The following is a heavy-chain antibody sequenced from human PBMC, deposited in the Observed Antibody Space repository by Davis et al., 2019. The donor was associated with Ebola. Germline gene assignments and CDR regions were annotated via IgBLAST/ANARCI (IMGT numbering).Heavy chain of an antibody. J-gene: IGHJ4*02. CDR1: GGSISSYY. Sequence: PSETLSLTCTVSGGSISSYYWSWIRQPPGKGLEWIGYIYYSGSTNYNPSLKSRVTISVDTSKNQFSLKLSSVTAADTAVYYCARTPDSSGYYYGAPFDYWGQGTLVTVSS. V-gene: IGHV4-59*01. CDR3: ARTPDSSGYYYGAPFDY. D-gene: IGHD3-22*01. CDR2: IYYSGST.